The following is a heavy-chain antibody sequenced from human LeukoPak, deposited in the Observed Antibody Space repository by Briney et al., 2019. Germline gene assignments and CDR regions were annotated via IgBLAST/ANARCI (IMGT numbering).Heavy chain of an antibody. CDR1: GFTFSSYS. D-gene: IGHD5-24*01. CDR2: ISSSSSTI. V-gene: IGHV3-48*04. Sequence: GGSLRLSCAASGFTFSSYSMNWVRQAPGKGLEWVSYISSSSSTIYYADSVKGRFTISRDNAKNSLYLQMNSLRAEDTAVYYCARAADGYNYGDYFDYWGQGTLVTVSS. CDR3: ARAADGYNYGDYFDY. J-gene: IGHJ4*02.